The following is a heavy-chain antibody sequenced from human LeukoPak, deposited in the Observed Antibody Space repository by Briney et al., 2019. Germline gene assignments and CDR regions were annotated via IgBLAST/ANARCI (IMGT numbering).Heavy chain of an antibody. Sequence: SETLSLTCTVSGGSITSSLYYWGWVRQPPGKGLEWIGSIYYSGSTYYNPSLKTRVTISVDTSKNQFSLGLSSVTAADTAVYFCASHAEKGYSSSWSYFDYWGQGILVIVSS. J-gene: IGHJ4*02. CDR2: IYYSGST. CDR1: GGSITSSLYY. V-gene: IGHV4-39*01. D-gene: IGHD6-13*01. CDR3: ASHAEKGYSSSWSYFDY.